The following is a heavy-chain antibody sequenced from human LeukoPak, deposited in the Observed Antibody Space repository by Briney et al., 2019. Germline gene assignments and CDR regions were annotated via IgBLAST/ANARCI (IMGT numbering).Heavy chain of an antibody. V-gene: IGHV3-30*02. J-gene: IGHJ6*03. CDR3: ARVVSEAQHKPLYYYYYMDV. CDR1: GFTFSSYG. CDR2: IRYDGSNK. D-gene: IGHD2/OR15-2a*01. Sequence: GGSLRLSCAASGFTFSSYGMHWVRQAPGKGLEWVAFIRYDGSNKYYADSVKGRFTISRDNSKNTLYLQMNSLRAEDTAVYYCARVVSEAQHKPLYYYYYMDVWGKGTTVTISS.